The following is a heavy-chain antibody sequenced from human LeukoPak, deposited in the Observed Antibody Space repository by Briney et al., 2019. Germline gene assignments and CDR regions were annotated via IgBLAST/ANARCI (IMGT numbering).Heavy chain of an antibody. CDR1: GRSISSYY. J-gene: IGHJ6*02. D-gene: IGHD2-15*01. CDR2: IYTSGST. Sequence: SETLSLPCTVSGRSISSYYWIWIRRPAGKGLEWIVRIYTSGSTNYHPSLKRRVTMSIDTSKNPFSLKLSSVTAADTAVYYCARDGYYCSGGSCYPLDGMDVWGQGTTVTVSS. CDR3: ARDGYYCSGGSCYPLDGMDV. V-gene: IGHV4-4*07.